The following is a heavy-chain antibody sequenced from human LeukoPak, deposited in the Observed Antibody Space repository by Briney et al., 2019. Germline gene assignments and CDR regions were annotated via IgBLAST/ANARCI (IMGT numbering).Heavy chain of an antibody. Sequence: PGGSLRLSCAASGFTFSSYAMSWVRQAPGKGLEWVSAISGSGGSTYYADSVRGRFIISRDNSKKMLYLQMNSLRAEDTATYYCARESIRSGSLKWFDPWGQGTLVTVSS. CDR3: ARESIRSGSLKWFDP. V-gene: IGHV3-23*01. CDR2: ISGSGGST. J-gene: IGHJ5*02. CDR1: GFTFSSYA. D-gene: IGHD3-3*01.